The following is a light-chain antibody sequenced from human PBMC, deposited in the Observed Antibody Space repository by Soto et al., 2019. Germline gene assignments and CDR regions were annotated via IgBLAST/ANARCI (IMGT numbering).Light chain of an antibody. CDR1: QTVSSY. V-gene: IGKV3-20*01. CDR3: QQYGTSPIT. J-gene: IGKJ5*01. Sequence: VWRLAPRSLALSEGKRATLSWRASQTVSSYVTWYQQRPGQAPRLLIYGASKRATGIPDRFSGSGSGTDFTLTISRLEPEDFALYYCQQYGTSPITFGQGTRLEIK. CDR2: GAS.